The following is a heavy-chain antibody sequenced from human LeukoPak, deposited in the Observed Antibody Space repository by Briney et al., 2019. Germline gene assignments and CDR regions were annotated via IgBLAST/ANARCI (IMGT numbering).Heavy chain of an antibody. CDR2: INNDGDTS. CDR3: ARCYGSGYWYFDI. V-gene: IGHV3-74*01. Sequence: GGSLRLSCSASGFTFSSYWMHWVRQVPGKGLVWISRINNDGDTSSYADSVKGRFTIYRDNAKNTLYLHMNSLRGEDTAVYYCARCYGSGYWYFDIWGRGTLVSVSS. D-gene: IGHD3-10*01. J-gene: IGHJ2*01. CDR1: GFTFSSYW.